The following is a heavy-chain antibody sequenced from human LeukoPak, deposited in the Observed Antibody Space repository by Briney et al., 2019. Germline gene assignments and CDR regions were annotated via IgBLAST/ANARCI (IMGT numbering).Heavy chain of an antibody. Sequence: GRSLRLSCAASGLTFSSYAMHWVRQAPGKGPGGGAVISYDGSNKYYVDSVKSRFTLSRDNSKNTLYLQMNSLRAEDRAVYYCAGDPRDGYNYAFDIWGQGTMVTVSS. CDR1: GLTFSSYA. V-gene: IGHV3-30-3*01. CDR3: AGDPRDGYNYAFDI. D-gene: IGHD5-24*01. CDR2: ISYDGSNK. J-gene: IGHJ3*02.